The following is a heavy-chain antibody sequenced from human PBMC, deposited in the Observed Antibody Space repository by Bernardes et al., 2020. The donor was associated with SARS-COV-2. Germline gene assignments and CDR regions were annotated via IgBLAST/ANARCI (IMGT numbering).Heavy chain of an antibody. CDR2: IYYSGST. D-gene: IGHD4-17*01. J-gene: IGHJ6*02. CDR3: ARARLRPGGMDV. Sequence: SETLSLTCTVSGGSISSYYWSWIRQPPGKGLEWIGYIYYSGSTNYNPSLKSRVTISVDTSKNQFSLKLSSVTAADTAVYYCARARLRPGGMDVWGQGTTVTVPS. CDR1: GGSISSYY. V-gene: IGHV4-59*01.